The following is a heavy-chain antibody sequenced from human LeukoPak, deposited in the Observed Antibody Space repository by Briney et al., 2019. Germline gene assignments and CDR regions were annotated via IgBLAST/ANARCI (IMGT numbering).Heavy chain of an antibody. J-gene: IGHJ5*02. Sequence: SETLSLTCTVSGGSISSYYWGWLRQPPGKGLEWIGSIYHSGSTYYNPSLKSQVTISVDTSKNQFSLKLTSVTAADTAVYYCARGYSSSWYLNWFDPWGQGTLVTVSS. D-gene: IGHD6-13*01. CDR1: GGSISSYY. V-gene: IGHV4-38-2*02. CDR2: IYHSGST. CDR3: ARGYSSSWYLNWFDP.